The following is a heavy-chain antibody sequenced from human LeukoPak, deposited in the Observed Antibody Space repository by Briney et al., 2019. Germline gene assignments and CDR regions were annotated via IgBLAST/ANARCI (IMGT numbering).Heavy chain of an antibody. D-gene: IGHD3-10*01. J-gene: IGHJ4*02. V-gene: IGHV4-39*07. CDR1: GGSISSSSYY. CDR2: IYFSGDT. CDR3: ARRSMVRGVMGN. Sequence: SETLSLTCTVSGGSISSSSYYWAWIRQPPGKGLEWIGSIYFSGDTYYNPSLKSRVTISVDTSKNQFSLKLSSVTAADTAVYYCARRSMVRGVMGNWGQGTLVTVSS.